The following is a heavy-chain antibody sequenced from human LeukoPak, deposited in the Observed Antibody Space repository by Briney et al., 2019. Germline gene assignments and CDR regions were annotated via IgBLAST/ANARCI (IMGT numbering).Heavy chain of an antibody. CDR1: GYTFTSYD. CDR3: ARGWYQLLFGNDAFDI. CDR2: MNPNSANT. Sequence: GASVKVSCKASGYTFTSYDINWVRQATGQGLEWIGWMNPNSANTGYAQKFQGRVTMTRTPSIRTAYMELSSLRSEDTAVYYCARGWYQLLFGNDAFDIWGQGTMVTVSS. J-gene: IGHJ3*02. D-gene: IGHD2-2*01. V-gene: IGHV1-8*01.